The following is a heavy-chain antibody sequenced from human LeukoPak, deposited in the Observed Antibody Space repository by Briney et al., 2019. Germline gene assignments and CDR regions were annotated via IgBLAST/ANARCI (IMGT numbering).Heavy chain of an antibody. V-gene: IGHV3-7*05. Sequence: GGSLRLSCAASGFTFSSYWMSWVRQTPGKGLEWVANIILDGIEKYYVDSVKGRFTISRDNAKNPLYLQMNSLRAEDTAVYYCAIYCSGGSCFRNWGQGTLVTVSS. CDR2: IILDGIEK. CDR1: GFTFSSYW. CDR3: AIYCSGGSCFRN. J-gene: IGHJ4*02. D-gene: IGHD2-15*01.